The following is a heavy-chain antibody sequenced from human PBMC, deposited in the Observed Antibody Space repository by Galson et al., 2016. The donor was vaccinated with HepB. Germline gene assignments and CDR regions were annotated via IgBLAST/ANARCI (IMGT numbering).Heavy chain of an antibody. V-gene: IGHV1-18*01. CDR1: GYTFRSNG. J-gene: IGHJ6*02. D-gene: IGHD1-1*01. CDR2: ISANSGDT. Sequence: SVKVSCKASGYTFRSNGTSWVRQAPGQGLEWMGWISANSGDTQYSQKVQGRVTLTTEASTTTAHLELRSLRSDDTAEYYCARDQRHGLDGWGQGSTFTVSS. CDR3: ARDQRHGLDG.